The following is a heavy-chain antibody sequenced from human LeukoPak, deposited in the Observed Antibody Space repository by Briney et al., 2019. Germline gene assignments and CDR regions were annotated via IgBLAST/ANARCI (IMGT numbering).Heavy chain of an antibody. CDR1: GFTFSSYW. CDR2: INSDGSRT. J-gene: IGHJ5*02. CDR3: ARGRYCSSTSCYDRWFDP. V-gene: IGHV3-74*01. Sequence: PGGSLRLSCAASGFTFSSYWMHWVRQAPGKGLMWVSRINSDGSRTTYADSVRGRFTISRDNAKSTLYLQMNSLRAEDTAVYYCARGRYCSSTSCYDRWFDPWGQGTLVTVSS. D-gene: IGHD2-2*01.